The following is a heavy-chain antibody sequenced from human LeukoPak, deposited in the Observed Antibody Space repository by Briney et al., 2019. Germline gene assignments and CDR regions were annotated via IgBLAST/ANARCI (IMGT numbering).Heavy chain of an antibody. D-gene: IGHD3-16*01. CDR2: ISAYNGNT. J-gene: IGHJ6*02. V-gene: IGHV1-18*01. CDR3: ARELNFGEGLWTQTGGDYYGMDV. CDR1: GYTFTSYG. Sequence: GASVKVSCKASGYTFTSYGISWVRQAPGQGLEWMGWISAYNGNTNYAQKLQGRVTMTTDTSTSTAYMELRSLRSDDTAVYYCARELNFGEGLWTQTGGDYYGMDVWGQGTTVTVSS.